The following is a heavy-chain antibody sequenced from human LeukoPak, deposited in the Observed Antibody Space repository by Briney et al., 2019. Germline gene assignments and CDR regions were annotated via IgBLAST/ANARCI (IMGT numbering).Heavy chain of an antibody. CDR2: INPNSGGT. CDR1: GYTFTGYY. V-gene: IGHV1-2*02. Sequence: ASVKVSCKASGYTFTGYYMHWVRQAPGQGLEWMGWINPNSGGTNYAQKFQGRGTMTRDTSISTAHMELSRLRSDDTAVYYCARTDIVVVVAADIYYYYYYMDVWGKGTTVTVSS. J-gene: IGHJ6*03. CDR3: ARTDIVVVVAADIYYYYYYMDV. D-gene: IGHD2-15*01.